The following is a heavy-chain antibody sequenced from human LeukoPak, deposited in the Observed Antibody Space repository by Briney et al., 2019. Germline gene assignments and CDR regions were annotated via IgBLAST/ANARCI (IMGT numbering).Heavy chain of an antibody. V-gene: IGHV4-34*01. Sequence: SETLSLTCAVFGGSLSGYYWSWVRQAPGKGPEWIGEVHYSGSINYNPSLESRVTISADASKSQFSLKLTSVTAADTAMYYCARGVDSAKVGFWGQGALVTVSP. CDR2: VHYSGSI. CDR3: ARGVDSAKVGF. J-gene: IGHJ4*02. D-gene: IGHD3-3*01. CDR1: GGSLSGYY.